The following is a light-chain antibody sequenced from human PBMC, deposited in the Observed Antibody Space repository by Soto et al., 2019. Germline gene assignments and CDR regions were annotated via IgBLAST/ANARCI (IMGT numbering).Light chain of an antibody. V-gene: IGLV2-23*02. CDR2: EVT. CDR1: SSDVGSYNA. Sequence: QSVLTQPASVSGSPGQSITISCTGTSSDVGSYNAVSWYQQHPDKAPKLIIYEVTKRPSGIFNRFSGSKSGNTASLTISGLQAEDEADYYCCSYAGSSTHYVFGTGTKLTVL. J-gene: IGLJ1*01. CDR3: CSYAGSSTHYV.